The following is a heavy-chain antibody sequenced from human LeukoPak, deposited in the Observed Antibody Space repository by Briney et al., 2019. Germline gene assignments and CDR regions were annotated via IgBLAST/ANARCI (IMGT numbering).Heavy chain of an antibody. CDR1: GFTLSSYG. V-gene: IGHV3-30*02. D-gene: IGHD2-2*01. Sequence: GGSLRLSCAASGFTLSSYGMHWVRQAPGKGLEGVAFIRFDGSNKYYGDSVKGRFTISTDNSKNTLYLQMNSLRAEDTAVYYCAKEIADIVVVDNWFDPWGQGTLVTVSS. J-gene: IGHJ5*02. CDR2: IRFDGSNK. CDR3: AKEIADIVVVDNWFDP.